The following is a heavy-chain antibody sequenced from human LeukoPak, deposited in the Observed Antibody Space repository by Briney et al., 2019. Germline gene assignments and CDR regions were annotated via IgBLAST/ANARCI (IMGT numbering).Heavy chain of an antibody. CDR2: ISSSSSYI. CDR1: GFTFSSYS. V-gene: IGHV3-21*01. CDR3: ARDPRRDDY. J-gene: IGHJ4*02. Sequence: GGSLRLSCAASGFTFSSYSLNWVRQALGEELEWVSTISSSSSYIYYADSVKGRFTISRDNAKNSLYLQMNSLRAEDTAVYYCARDPRRDDYWGQGTLVTVSS.